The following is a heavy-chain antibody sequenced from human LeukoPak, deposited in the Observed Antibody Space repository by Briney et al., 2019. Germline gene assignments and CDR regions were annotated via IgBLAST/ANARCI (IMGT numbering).Heavy chain of an antibody. CDR2: ISSSSYI. Sequence: GGSLRLSCAASGFTFSSYSMNWVRQAPGKGLEWVSSISSSSYIYYADSVKGRFTISRDNAKNSLYLQMNSLRAEDTAVYYCARDSAGTTGYWGQGTLVTVTS. V-gene: IGHV3-21*01. D-gene: IGHD1-7*01. CDR3: ARDSAGTTGY. J-gene: IGHJ4*02. CDR1: GFTFSSYS.